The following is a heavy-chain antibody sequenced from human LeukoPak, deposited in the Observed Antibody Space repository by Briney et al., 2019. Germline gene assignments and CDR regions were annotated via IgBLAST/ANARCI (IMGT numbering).Heavy chain of an antibody. J-gene: IGHJ4*02. CDR3: ARDGSGDLSRYYFDY. V-gene: IGHV4-30-4*08. CDR2: IYYSGST. Sequence: SETLSLTCTVSGGSISSGDYYWSWIRQPPGKGLEWIGYIYYSGSTYYNPSLKSRVTISVDTSKNQFSLKLSSVTAADTAVYYCARDGSGDLSRYYFDYWGQGTLVTVSS. D-gene: IGHD7-27*01. CDR1: GGSISSGDYY.